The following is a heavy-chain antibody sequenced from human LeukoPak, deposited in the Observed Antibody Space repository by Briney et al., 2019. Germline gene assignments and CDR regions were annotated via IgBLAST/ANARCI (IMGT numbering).Heavy chain of an antibody. CDR1: GFTFDDYA. J-gene: IGHJ5*02. Sequence: GGSLRLSCAASGFTFDDYAMHWVRQAPGKGLEWVSGISWNSGSIGYADSVKGRFTISRDNAKNSLYLQMNSLRAEDTALYYSAKDHHPSSGWEDNWFDPWGQGTLVTVSS. D-gene: IGHD6-19*01. CDR3: AKDHHPSSGWEDNWFDP. V-gene: IGHV3-9*01. CDR2: ISWNSGSI.